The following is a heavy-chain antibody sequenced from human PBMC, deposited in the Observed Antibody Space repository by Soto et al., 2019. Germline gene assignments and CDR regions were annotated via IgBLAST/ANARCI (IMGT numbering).Heavy chain of an antibody. CDR2: INPSGGST. Sequence: ASVKVSCKASGYTFTSYYMHWVRQAPGQGLEWMGIINPSGGSTSYAQKFQGRVTMTRDTSTSTVYMELSSLRSEDTAVYYCAREEAFDYYYYGMDVWGQGTTVT. CDR1: GYTFTSYY. D-gene: IGHD3-16*01. V-gene: IGHV1-46*01. CDR3: AREEAFDYYYYGMDV. J-gene: IGHJ6*02.